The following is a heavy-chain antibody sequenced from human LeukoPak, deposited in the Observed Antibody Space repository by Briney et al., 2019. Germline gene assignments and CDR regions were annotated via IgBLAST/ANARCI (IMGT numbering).Heavy chain of an antibody. CDR1: GFTFSSYS. Sequence: PGGSVRLSCAASGFTFSSYSMNWVRQAPGKGLEWVSSISSSSSYIYYADSMKGRFTISRDNAKNSLYLQMNSLRAEDTAVYYCARESDDYGDTNLDYWGQGTLVTVSS. V-gene: IGHV3-21*01. CDR3: ARESDDYGDTNLDY. D-gene: IGHD4-17*01. J-gene: IGHJ4*02. CDR2: ISSSSSYI.